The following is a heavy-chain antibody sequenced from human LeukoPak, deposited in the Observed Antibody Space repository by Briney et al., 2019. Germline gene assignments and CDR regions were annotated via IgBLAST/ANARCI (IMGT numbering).Heavy chain of an antibody. V-gene: IGHV4-38-2*02. Sequence: SETLSLTCSVSGYSISSGYYWGWVRQPPGKGLEWIGSIYHSGSTVYNPSLKSRATISVDMSKSQFSLKLTSVTAADTAVYYCARDKGDYYYGSGFNRRPGGDYWGQGTLVTVSS. D-gene: IGHD3-10*01. CDR1: GYSISSGYY. CDR2: IYHSGST. J-gene: IGHJ4*02. CDR3: ARDKGDYYYGSGFNRRPGGDY.